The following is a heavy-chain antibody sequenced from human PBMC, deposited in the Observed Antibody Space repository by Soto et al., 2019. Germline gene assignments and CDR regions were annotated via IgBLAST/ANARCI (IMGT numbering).Heavy chain of an antibody. CDR3: AKGWDVKYFDE. D-gene: IGHD6-19*01. V-gene: IGHV4-4*07. CDR2: IFSNGQT. J-gene: IGHJ4*02. Sequence: HVQLRESGPGLVKPSETLSLSCSVSGASLLSSYWSWVRQPAGQGLEWIGHIFSNGQTSYNPSLKSRLTMSRDPSKDLVSLTLSSVTAADTAVYYCAKGWDVKYFDEWGQGTLVTVSS. CDR1: GASLLSSY.